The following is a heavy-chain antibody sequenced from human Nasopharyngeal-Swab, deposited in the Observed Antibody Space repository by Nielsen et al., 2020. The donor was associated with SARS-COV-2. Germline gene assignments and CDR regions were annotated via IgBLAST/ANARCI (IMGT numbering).Heavy chain of an antibody. D-gene: IGHD2-2*01. Sequence: WIRQPPGKGLEWIGYIYYSGSTYYNPSLESRVTISVDTSKNQFSLKLSSVTAADTAVYYCARDRVVPAAMWAYYYYGMDVWGQGTTVTVSS. V-gene: IGHV4-31*02. J-gene: IGHJ6*02. CDR2: IYYSGST. CDR3: ARDRVVPAAMWAYYYYGMDV.